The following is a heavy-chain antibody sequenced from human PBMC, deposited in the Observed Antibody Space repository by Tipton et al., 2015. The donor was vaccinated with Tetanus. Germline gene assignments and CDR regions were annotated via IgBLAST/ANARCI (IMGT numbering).Heavy chain of an antibody. CDR2: IYFSGRA. CDR3: ARRRYTWNRGGFDI. Sequence: LRLSCTVSGGSIDSTTYYWGWIRQSPGKGLEWIGSIYFSGRAYYNPSLKSRVTISIHTSKNQLSLRLTSVTAADTAVYYCARRRYTWNRGGFDIWGQGTMVILSS. CDR1: GGSIDSTTYY. D-gene: IGHD1-20*01. J-gene: IGHJ3*02. V-gene: IGHV4-39*01.